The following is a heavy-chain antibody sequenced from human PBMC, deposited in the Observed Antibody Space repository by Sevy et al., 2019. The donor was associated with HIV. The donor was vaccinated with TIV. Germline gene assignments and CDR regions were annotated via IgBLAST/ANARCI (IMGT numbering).Heavy chain of an antibody. V-gene: IGHV3-74*01. CDR3: AREGCTVPHDY. CDR2: IKDDGSRA. D-gene: IGHD2-8*02. J-gene: IGHJ4*02. CDR1: GFTFSRYW. Sequence: GGSLRLSCAASGFTFSRYWMHWVRQAPGKGLMWVSHIKDDGSRAFFADSVKGRFTISRDNSKNTLYLQMNSLRADDTAVYYCAREGCTVPHDYWGQGTLVTVSS.